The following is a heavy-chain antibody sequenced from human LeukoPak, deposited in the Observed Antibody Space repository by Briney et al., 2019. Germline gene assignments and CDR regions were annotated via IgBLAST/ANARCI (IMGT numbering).Heavy chain of an antibody. J-gene: IGHJ4*02. CDR1: GYPFTTYY. CDR2: IDPGSGTT. V-gene: IGHV1-46*01. Sequence: ASVKVSCKASGYPFTTYYIHWVRQAPGQGLEWMGIIDPGSGTTTYAQKFQIGVTMTRDTSTNTVYMDLSSLTSEDTAVYYCARELHATYYFDYWGQGSLVTVSS. CDR3: ARELHATYYFDY. D-gene: IGHD3-10*01.